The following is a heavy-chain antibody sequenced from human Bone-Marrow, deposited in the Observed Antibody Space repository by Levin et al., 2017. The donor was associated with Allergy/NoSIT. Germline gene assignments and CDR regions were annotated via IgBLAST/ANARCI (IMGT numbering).Heavy chain of an antibody. CDR2: ISGYSGNT. CDR1: GFTFSSYA. CDR3: AKPGRECSSTTCYLYFDY. D-gene: IGHD2-2*01. V-gene: IGHV3-23*01. J-gene: IGHJ4*02. Sequence: PGGSLRLSCAASGFTFSSYAMNWVRQAPGKGLEWVSTISGYSGNTYYADSVKGRFTISRDNSKNSLYLQMNSLRAEDTAVYYCAKPGRECSSTTCYLYFDYWGQGTLVTVSS.